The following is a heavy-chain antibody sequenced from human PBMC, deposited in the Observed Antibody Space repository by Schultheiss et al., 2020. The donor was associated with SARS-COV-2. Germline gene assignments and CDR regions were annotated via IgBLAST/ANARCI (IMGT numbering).Heavy chain of an antibody. J-gene: IGHJ4*02. CDR2: ISYDGSNK. D-gene: IGHD3-3*01. V-gene: IGHV3-30*03. CDR1: GFTFSSYG. CDR3: ARGCDYDFWSGYDCPFDY. Sequence: GESLKISCAASGFTFSSYGMHWVRQAPGKGLEWVAVISYDGSNKYYADSVKGRFTISRDNSKNTLYLQMNSLRAEDTAVYYCARGCDYDFWSGYDCPFDYWGQGTLVTVSS.